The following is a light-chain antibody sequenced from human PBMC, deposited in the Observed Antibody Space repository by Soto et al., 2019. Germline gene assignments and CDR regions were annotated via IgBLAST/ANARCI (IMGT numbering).Light chain of an antibody. Sequence: AIQMTQSPSSLSASVGDSVTITCRASQDIRNDLGWFQQKPGKAPNLLIYGASSVHRGVPSRFSGSGSGTEFTLTISSLQPDDFATYYCQQYDNYPLTFGGGTKVDIK. CDR2: GAS. J-gene: IGKJ4*01. V-gene: IGKV1-6*01. CDR3: QQYDNYPLT. CDR1: QDIRND.